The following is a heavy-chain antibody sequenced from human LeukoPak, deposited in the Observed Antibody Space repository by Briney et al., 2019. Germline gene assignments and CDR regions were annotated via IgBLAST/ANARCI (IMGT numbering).Heavy chain of an antibody. CDR1: GFTFSTYG. J-gene: IGHJ4*02. Sequence: PGGSLRLSCAASGFTFSTYGMHWVRQAPGKGQEWVAFIRYDGSNKYYAESVKGRFTISRDNSKNTLYLQMNSLRAEDTAVYYCARLATHGDYWGQGTLVTVSS. CDR2: IRYDGSNK. V-gene: IGHV3-30*02. CDR3: ARLATHGDY. D-gene: IGHD5-24*01.